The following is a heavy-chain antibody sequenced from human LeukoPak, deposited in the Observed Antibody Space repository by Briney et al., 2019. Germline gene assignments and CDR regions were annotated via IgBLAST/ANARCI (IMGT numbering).Heavy chain of an antibody. CDR1: AFSVTSSYY. Sequence: TSSETLSLTCVVSAFSVTSSYYWGWIRPSPGKGLEWIGSVYHSGDTYYNPSLEGRVAMSVDTSKNQLSLKLSSVTAADTAVYYCARERPSIVRGVQTPFDYWGQGTLVTVSS. D-gene: IGHD3-10*01. CDR3: ARERPSIVRGVQTPFDY. J-gene: IGHJ4*02. CDR2: VYHSGDT. V-gene: IGHV4-38-2*02.